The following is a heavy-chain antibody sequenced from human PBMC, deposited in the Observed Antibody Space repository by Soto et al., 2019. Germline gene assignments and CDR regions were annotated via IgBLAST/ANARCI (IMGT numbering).Heavy chain of an antibody. J-gene: IGHJ6*02. CDR3: ARALDDFWSGYIEDPGMDV. CDR2: INPNSGGT. D-gene: IGHD3-3*01. Sequence: GASVKVSCKASGYTFTGYYMHWVRQAPGQGLEWMGWINPNSGGTNYAQKFQGWVTMTRDTSISTAYMELSRLRSDDTAVYYCARALDDFWSGYIEDPGMDVWGQGTTVTVSS. CDR1: GYTFTGYY. V-gene: IGHV1-2*04.